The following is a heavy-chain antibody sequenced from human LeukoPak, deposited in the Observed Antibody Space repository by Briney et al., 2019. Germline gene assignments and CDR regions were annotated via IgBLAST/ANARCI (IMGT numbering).Heavy chain of an antibody. V-gene: IGHV1-69*06. CDR2: IIPIFGTA. Sequence: GASVKVSCKASGGTFSSYAISWVRQAPGQGLEWMGGIIPIFGTANYAQKFQGRVTITADKSTSTAYMELSSLRSEDTAVYYCARVSTTYSSSSRGYYFDYWGQGTLVTVSS. CDR1: GGTFSSYA. CDR3: ARVSTTYSSSSRGYYFDY. J-gene: IGHJ4*02. D-gene: IGHD6-6*01.